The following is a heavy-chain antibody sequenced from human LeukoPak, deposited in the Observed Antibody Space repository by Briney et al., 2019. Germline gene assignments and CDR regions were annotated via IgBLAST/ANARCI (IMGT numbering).Heavy chain of an antibody. Sequence: SQTLSLTCALSGDSVSSNSAAWNWIRQSPSRGLEWLGRTYYRSKRYTEYAVSVKSRITINPYTSKNQFSLQLSSVNPEDTAVYYCARLGSGSNYWGQGTLVTVSS. J-gene: IGHJ4*02. CDR3: ARLGSGSNY. CDR2: TYYRSKRYT. V-gene: IGHV6-1*01. CDR1: GDSVSSNSAA. D-gene: IGHD3-10*01.